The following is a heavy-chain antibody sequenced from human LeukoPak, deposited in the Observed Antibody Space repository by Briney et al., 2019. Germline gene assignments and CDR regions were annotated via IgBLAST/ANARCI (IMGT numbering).Heavy chain of an antibody. Sequence: PGRSLRLSCAASGFTFSRHSMHWVRQAPGKGLEWVAVIGDTGRAKYYADSVEGRFTASRDNFKNTLYLEMNSLRYDDTALYYCAREAAWGNWYFDHWGRGTLVTVSS. CDR3: AREAAWGNWYFDH. CDR1: GFTFSRHS. D-gene: IGHD3-16*01. V-gene: IGHV3-33*08. CDR2: IGDTGRAK. J-gene: IGHJ2*01.